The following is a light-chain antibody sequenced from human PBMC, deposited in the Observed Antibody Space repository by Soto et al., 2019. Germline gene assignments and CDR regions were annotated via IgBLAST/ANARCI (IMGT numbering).Light chain of an antibody. V-gene: IGKV3-15*01. CDR2: GAA. CDR1: KGPSSN. J-gene: IGKJ1*01. Sequence: DTVMTQFPATLSMSPGYRVTVSCTAPKGPSSNLTRYPQKSGPAPRLIIIGAAERVTVIQPRSSGSGSGTEFTLSISRLQSGVCQVYYCQQYNTWHWTFGQRPKV. CDR3: QQYNTWHWT.